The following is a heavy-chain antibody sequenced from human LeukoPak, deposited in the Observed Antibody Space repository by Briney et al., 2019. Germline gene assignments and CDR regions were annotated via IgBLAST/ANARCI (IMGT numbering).Heavy chain of an antibody. J-gene: IGHJ4*02. Sequence: SETLSLTCAVYGGSFSGYYWSWIRQPPGKGLEWIGSIHDSGSTYYNPSLKSRVTMSVDTSKNQFSLKVNSVTAADTAVYHCARLSPAAGPWYFDYWGQGTLVTVSS. V-gene: IGHV4-34*01. CDR1: GGSFSGYY. CDR2: IHDSGST. CDR3: ARLSPAAGPWYFDY. D-gene: IGHD6-13*01.